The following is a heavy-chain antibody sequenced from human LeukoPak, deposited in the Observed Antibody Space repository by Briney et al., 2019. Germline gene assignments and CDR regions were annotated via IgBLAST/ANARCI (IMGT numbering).Heavy chain of an antibody. J-gene: IGHJ3*02. CDR3: ARDYSYDYGDPHDAFDI. V-gene: IGHV3-30-3*01. CDR1: GFTFSSYA. Sequence: GGSLRLSCAASGFTFSSYAMHWVRQAPGKGLEWVAVISYDGSSKYYADSVKGRFTISRDNAKNSLYLQMNSLRAEDTAVYYCARDYSYDYGDPHDAFDIWGQGTMVTVSS. D-gene: IGHD4-17*01. CDR2: ISYDGSSK.